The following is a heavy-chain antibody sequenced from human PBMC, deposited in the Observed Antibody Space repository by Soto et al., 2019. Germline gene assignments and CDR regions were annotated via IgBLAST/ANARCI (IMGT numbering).Heavy chain of an antibody. V-gene: IGHV3-11*01. CDR1: GFAFSDPY. CDR3: ARGGASVTTAFDY. CDR2: ISSSGSTI. Sequence: QVQLVESGGGLVKPGGSLRLSCAASGFAFSDPYMRWIRQAPGKGLEWISYISSSGSTIYYADSLKGRFTISRDNAKTSLYLDMTSLTVDDTAIYYCARGGASVTTAFDYWGQVTQVTVSS. D-gene: IGHD1-1*01. J-gene: IGHJ4*02.